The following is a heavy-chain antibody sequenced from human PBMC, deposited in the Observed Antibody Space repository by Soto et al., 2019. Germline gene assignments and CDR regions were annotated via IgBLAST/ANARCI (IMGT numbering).Heavy chain of an antibody. CDR2: IRGSGDDT. CDR1: GFIFSNYG. D-gene: IGHD1-1*01. Sequence: EVHLLESGGGLVEPGGSLRLSCAASGFIFSNYGMSWVRQAPVKGLEWVSAIRGSGDDTYYADSVRGRFTISRDNSNSTLYMEMNSLRVEDTAVYFCAKGYWGSTHWSPADHWGQGTLVTVSS. V-gene: IGHV3-23*01. CDR3: AKGYWGSTHWSPADH. J-gene: IGHJ4*01.